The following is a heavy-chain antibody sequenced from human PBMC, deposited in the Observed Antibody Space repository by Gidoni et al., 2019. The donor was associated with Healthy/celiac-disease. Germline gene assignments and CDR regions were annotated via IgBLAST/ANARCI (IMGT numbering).Heavy chain of an antibody. Sequence: QVQLQESGPGLVKPSQTLSLTCTVSGGSISSGSYYWSWIRQPAGKGLEWIGRIYTSGSTNYNPSLKSRVTISVDTSKNQFSLKLSSVTAADTAVYYCARDLGRRGYSGYGVPGYWGQGTLVTVSS. V-gene: IGHV4-61*02. CDR1: GGSISSGSYY. J-gene: IGHJ4*02. D-gene: IGHD5-12*01. CDR3: ARDLGRRGYSGYGVPGY. CDR2: IYTSGST.